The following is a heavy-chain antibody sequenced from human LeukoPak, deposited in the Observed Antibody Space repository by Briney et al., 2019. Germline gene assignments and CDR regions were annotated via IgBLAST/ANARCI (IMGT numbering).Heavy chain of an antibody. CDR3: ARDYVGEGYFDY. V-gene: IGHV3-53*01. J-gene: IGHJ4*02. Sequence: GGSLRLSCAASGFTVSSNYMSWVRQAPGKGLEWVSVIYSGGSTYYADSVKGRFTISRDNSKNTLYLQMNSLRAEDTAVYYCARDYVGEGYFDYWGQGTLVTVSS. CDR1: GFTVSSNY. D-gene: IGHD3-16*01. CDR2: IYSGGST.